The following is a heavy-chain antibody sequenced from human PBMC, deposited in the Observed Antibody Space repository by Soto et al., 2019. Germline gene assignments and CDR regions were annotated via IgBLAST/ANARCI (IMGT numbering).Heavy chain of an antibody. Sequence: GRFTISRDNAKNSLYLQMNSLRAEDTAVYYCARGSAVPQNYLYHFNFWGQGTLVTVSA. CDR3: ARGSAVPQNYLYHFNF. V-gene: IGHV3-11*06. D-gene: IGHD3-10*01. J-gene: IGHJ1*01.